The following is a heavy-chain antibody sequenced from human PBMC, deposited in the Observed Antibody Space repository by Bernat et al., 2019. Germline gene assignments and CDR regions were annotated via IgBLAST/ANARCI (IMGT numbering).Heavy chain of an antibody. D-gene: IGHD1-1*01. J-gene: IGHJ4*02. CDR2: IKSKSDGETT. CDR3: TTQSTTLHY. CDR1: DFTFSKTW. Sequence: EVQLVESGGGLVKPGGSLRLSCAVSDFTFSKTWMHWVRQAPGKGLEWVGRIKSKSDGETTDYAAPVKGRFTISRDDSKNTLYLQMNSLKTEDAAVYYCTTQSTTLHYWGQGTLVTVSP. V-gene: IGHV3-15*07.